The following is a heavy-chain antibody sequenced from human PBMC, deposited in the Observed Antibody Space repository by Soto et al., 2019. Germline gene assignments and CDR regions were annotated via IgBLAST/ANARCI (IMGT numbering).Heavy chain of an antibody. V-gene: IGHV3-7*01. J-gene: IGHJ4*02. CDR1: GFTLGTYW. Sequence: GGSLRLSCVVSGFTLGTYWMSWVRQAPGKGLEWVANINQDATGKHYVDSVKGRFTISRDNAKNSLYLQMNSLRVEDTATYYCVTTRGLDHWGQGTLVTVSS. CDR3: VTTRGLDH. CDR2: INQDATGK.